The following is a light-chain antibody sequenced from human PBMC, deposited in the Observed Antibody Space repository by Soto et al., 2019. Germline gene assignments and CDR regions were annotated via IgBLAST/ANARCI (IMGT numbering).Light chain of an antibody. CDR3: CSYAVSYTFPNWV. V-gene: IGLV2-11*01. CDR1: SSDVGGYNY. CDR2: DVS. Sequence: QSVLTQPRSVSGSPGQSVTISCTGTSSDVGGYNYVSWYQQHPGKAPKLMIYDVSKRPSGVPDRFSGSKSGNTASLTISGLQAEDEADYYCCSYAVSYTFPNWVFGGGTKLTVL. J-gene: IGLJ3*02.